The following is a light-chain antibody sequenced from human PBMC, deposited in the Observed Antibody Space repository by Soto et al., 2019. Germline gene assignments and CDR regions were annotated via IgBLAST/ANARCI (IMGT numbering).Light chain of an antibody. Sequence: DIQMTPSPSFLSASVGDRVTVTCRPSQNISKFLNWYQEKPGKPPKILIYVTSNLENGVPSRFKGSGSGTDFALTINGLQPEDFATYYCQQTYRRPGTFGQGTRV. CDR2: VTS. J-gene: IGKJ1*01. CDR3: QQTYRRPGT. CDR1: QNISKF. V-gene: IGKV1-39*01.